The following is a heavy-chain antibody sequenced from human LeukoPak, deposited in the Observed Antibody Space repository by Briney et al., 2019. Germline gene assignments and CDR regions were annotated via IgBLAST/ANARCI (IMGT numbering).Heavy chain of an antibody. CDR3: ARGYYLFDY. CDR1: GGSFSGYY. Sequence: SETLSLTCAVYGGSFSGYYWSWIRQPPGKGLEWIGEINHSGSTNYNPSLKSRVTISVDTSKNQFSLKLSSVTAADTAVYYCARGYYLFDYWGQGTLVTVSS. V-gene: IGHV4-34*01. J-gene: IGHJ4*02. D-gene: IGHD2/OR15-2a*01. CDR2: INHSGST.